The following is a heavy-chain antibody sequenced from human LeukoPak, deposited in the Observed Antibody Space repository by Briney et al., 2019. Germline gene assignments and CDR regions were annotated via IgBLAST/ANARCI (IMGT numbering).Heavy chain of an antibody. CDR1: GGSFSGYY. V-gene: IGHV4-34*01. D-gene: IGHD3-22*01. CDR3: ARGVHYYDSSGYPRGEYFQH. CDR2: IYYSGST. J-gene: IGHJ1*01. Sequence: SETLSLTCAVYGGSFSGYYWSWIRQPPGKGLEWIGYIYYSGSTYYNPSLKSRVTISVDTSKNQFSLKLSSVTAADTAVYYCARGVHYYDSSGYPRGEYFQHWGQGTLVTVSS.